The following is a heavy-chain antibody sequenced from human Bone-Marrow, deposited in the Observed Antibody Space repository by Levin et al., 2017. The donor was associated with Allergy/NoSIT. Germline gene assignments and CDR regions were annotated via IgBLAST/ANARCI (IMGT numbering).Heavy chain of an antibody. Sequence: GGSLRLSCAASGFTVSSNYMSWVRQAPGKGLEWVSVIYSGGSTYYADSVKGRFTISRDNSKNTLYLQMNSLRAEDTAVYYCARDRSDSSSSDYWGQGTLVTVSS. D-gene: IGHD6-6*01. V-gene: IGHV3-53*01. CDR3: ARDRSDSSSSDY. J-gene: IGHJ4*02. CDR2: IYSGGST. CDR1: GFTVSSNY.